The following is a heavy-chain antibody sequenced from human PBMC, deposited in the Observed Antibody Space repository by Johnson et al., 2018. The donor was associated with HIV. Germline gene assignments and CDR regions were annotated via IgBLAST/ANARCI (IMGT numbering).Heavy chain of an antibody. Sequence: QVQLVESGGGVVQPGRSLRLSCAASRFTFSSHAMHWVRQAPGKGLEWVAVISYDGSNKYFADSVKGRFTISRDNSKNTLYLQMSSLRAEDTAVYYCAREMAATNAWALDIWGQGTMVTVSS. J-gene: IGHJ3*02. CDR3: AREMAATNAWALDI. CDR1: RFTFSSHA. CDR2: ISYDGSNK. V-gene: IGHV3-30*04. D-gene: IGHD5-24*01.